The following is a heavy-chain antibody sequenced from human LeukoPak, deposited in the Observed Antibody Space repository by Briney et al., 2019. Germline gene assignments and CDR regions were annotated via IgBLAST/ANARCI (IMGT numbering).Heavy chain of an antibody. J-gene: IGHJ6*03. Sequence: SETLSLTCTVSGGSISSSSYYWGWIRQPPGKGLEWIGSIHYSGSTNYNPSLKSRVTISVDTSKNQFSLQLSSVTAADTAVYYCARSGYSGYVYYYFYMDVWGKGTTVTISS. V-gene: IGHV4-39*07. CDR3: ARSGYSGYVYYYFYMDV. CDR2: IHYSGST. CDR1: GGSISSSSYY. D-gene: IGHD5-12*01.